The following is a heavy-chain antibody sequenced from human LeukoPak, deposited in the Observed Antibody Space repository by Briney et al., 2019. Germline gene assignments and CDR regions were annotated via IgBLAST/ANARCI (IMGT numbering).Heavy chain of an antibody. CDR3: ARHRGAGKPWLVRAFEY. Sequence: SETLSLTCTVSGGSISSSSYYWGWIRQPPGKGLEWIGSIYYSGSTYYNPSLKSRFTISVDTSKNQFSLKLSSVTAADTAVYFWARHRGAGKPWLVRAFEYWGQGTLVTVSS. D-gene: IGHD6-19*01. CDR2: IYYSGST. V-gene: IGHV4-39*01. CDR1: GGSISSSSYY. J-gene: IGHJ4*02.